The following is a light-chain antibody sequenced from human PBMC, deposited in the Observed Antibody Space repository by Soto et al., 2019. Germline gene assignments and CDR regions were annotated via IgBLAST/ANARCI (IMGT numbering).Light chain of an antibody. CDR2: SGS. V-gene: IGKV2-28*01. CDR3: MQALQTPVT. Sequence: DIVLTQSSLSLPVTPGEPASISCRSSQSLLHSDGYNYLDWYMQKPGQSPQLLIYSGSHRASGVPARFSGSGSGTDFTLKISRVEAEDVGVYYCMQALQTPVTFGGGPKVEIK. CDR1: QSLLHSDGYNY. J-gene: IGKJ4*01.